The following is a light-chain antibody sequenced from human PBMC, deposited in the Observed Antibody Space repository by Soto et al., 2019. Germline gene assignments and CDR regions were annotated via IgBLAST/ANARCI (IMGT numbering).Light chain of an antibody. CDR3: QQYGSSPGT. CDR1: QSVSSNY. J-gene: IGKJ1*01. CDR2: GAS. Sequence: EIVLTQSPGTLSLSPGERATLSCRASQSVSSNYLGWFLQKPGQAPRLLIFGASYRDTGIPDRFSGSGSGTDFTLTISRLEPEDFAMYYCQQYGSSPGTFGQGTKVEVK. V-gene: IGKV3-20*01.